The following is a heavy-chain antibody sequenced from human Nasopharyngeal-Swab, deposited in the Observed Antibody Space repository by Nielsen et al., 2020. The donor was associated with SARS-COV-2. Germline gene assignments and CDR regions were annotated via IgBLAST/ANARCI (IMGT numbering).Heavy chain of an antibody. CDR3: AKDQVTAMVTGESRFDY. CDR1: GFTFSSYA. J-gene: IGHJ4*02. V-gene: IGHV3-23*01. D-gene: IGHD5-18*01. CDR2: ISGSGGST. Sequence: GESLKISCAASGFTFSSYAMSWVRQAPGKGLEWVSAISGSGGSTYYADSVKGRFTISRDKSKNTLYLQMNSLRAEDTAVYYCAKDQVTAMVTGESRFDYWGQGTLVTVSS.